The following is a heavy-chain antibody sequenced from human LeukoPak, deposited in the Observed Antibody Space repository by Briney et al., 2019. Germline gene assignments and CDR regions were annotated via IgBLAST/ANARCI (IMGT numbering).Heavy chain of an antibody. D-gene: IGHD3-10*01. CDR2: IWYDGSNK. Sequence: PGGSLRLSCAASGFTFSSYSMNWVRQAPGKGLEWVAVIWYDGSNKYYADSVKGRFTISRDNSKNTLYLQMNSLRAEDTAVYYCARDPGITMVRGVMDYWGQGTLVTVSS. V-gene: IGHV3-33*08. CDR3: ARDPGITMVRGVMDY. J-gene: IGHJ4*02. CDR1: GFTFSSYS.